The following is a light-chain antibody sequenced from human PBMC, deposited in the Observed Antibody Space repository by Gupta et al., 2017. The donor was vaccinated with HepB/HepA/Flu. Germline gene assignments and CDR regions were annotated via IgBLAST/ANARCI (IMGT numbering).Light chain of an antibody. Sequence: QSVLTKPPSASGTPGQRVDIFCSGSSSNIGSNTVNWYHQLPGTAPKLLIYSNNQRPSGVPDRFSGSKSGTSAALAISGLHSEDEADYYCAAWDDSLNGVVFGGGTKLTVL. CDR1: SSNIGSNT. J-gene: IGLJ2*01. CDR3: AAWDDSLNGVV. CDR2: SNN. V-gene: IGLV1-44*01.